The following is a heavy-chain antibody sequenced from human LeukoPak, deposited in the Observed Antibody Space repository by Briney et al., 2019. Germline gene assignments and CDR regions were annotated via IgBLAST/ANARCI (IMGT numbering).Heavy chain of an antibody. CDR3: ATVRGNYDAFDI. V-gene: IGHV1-24*01. CDR2: FAPEDGET. Sequence: ASVKVSCKVSGYTLTELSMHWVRQAPGKGLEWMGGFAPEDGETMYAQRFQGRVTMTEDTSTDTAYMELSSLRSEDTSVYYCATVRGNYDAFDIWGQGTMVTVSS. CDR1: GYTLTELS. J-gene: IGHJ3*02. D-gene: IGHD1-1*01.